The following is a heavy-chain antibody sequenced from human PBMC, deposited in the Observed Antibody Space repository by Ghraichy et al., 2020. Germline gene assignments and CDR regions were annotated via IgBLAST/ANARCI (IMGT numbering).Heavy chain of an antibody. D-gene: IGHD3-10*01. Sequence: GESLNISCAASGFTFSSYGMHWVRQAPGKGLEWVAFIRYDGSNKYYADSVKGRFTISRDNSKNTLYLQMNSLRAEDTAVYYCAKFLWFGELLTADDAFDIWGQGTMVTVSS. CDR2: IRYDGSNK. V-gene: IGHV3-30*02. CDR1: GFTFSSYG. CDR3: AKFLWFGELLTADDAFDI. J-gene: IGHJ3*02.